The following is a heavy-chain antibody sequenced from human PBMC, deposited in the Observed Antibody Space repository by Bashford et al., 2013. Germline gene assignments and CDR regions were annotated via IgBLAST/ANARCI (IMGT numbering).Heavy chain of an antibody. CDR2: ISGSDGSI. CDR3: AKDLSVEWLSRMNV. D-gene: IGHD3-3*01. Sequence: APGKGLEWVSGISGSDGSIYNADSVKGRFTISRDNSKNTLYLQMNSLRAEDTAVYYCAKDLSVEWLSRMNVWGQGTTVTVSS. J-gene: IGHJ6*02. V-gene: IGHV3-23*01.